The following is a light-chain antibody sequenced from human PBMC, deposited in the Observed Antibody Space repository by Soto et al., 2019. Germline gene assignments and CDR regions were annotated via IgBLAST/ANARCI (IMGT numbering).Light chain of an antibody. J-gene: IGKJ5*01. CDR3: QQFNSL. CDR2: DAS. Sequence: SQVTQSPSSLSASIGDTVTISCRASQGIATVLAWYQQKPGAPPQLLIYDASTLERGIQSRSSGRGSGTHFILTINNLQPEDFATYYCQQFNSLFGQGTRLEIK. CDR1: QGIATV. V-gene: IGKV1-13*02.